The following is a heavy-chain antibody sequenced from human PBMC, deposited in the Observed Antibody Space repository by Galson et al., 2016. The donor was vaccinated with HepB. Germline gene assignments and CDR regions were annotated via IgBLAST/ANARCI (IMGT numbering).Heavy chain of an antibody. D-gene: IGHD5-24*01. V-gene: IGHV3-23*01. CDR1: GFTFSSYA. CDR2: ISGSGVGT. Sequence: SLRLSCAASGFTFSSYAMSWVRQAPGKGLEWVSAISGSGVGTYYADSVKGRFTISRDNSKNTLYLQMNSLRAEDTAVYYCAKDDDDYNDAFDIWGKGTMVTVSS. CDR3: AKDDDDYNDAFDI. J-gene: IGHJ3*02.